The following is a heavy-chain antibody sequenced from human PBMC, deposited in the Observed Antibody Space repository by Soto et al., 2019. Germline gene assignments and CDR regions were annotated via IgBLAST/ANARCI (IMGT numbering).Heavy chain of an antibody. CDR1: GFTFSSYA. D-gene: IGHD2-2*01. J-gene: IGHJ4*02. Sequence: GGSLRLSCAASGFTFSSYAMHWVRQAPGKGLEWVAVISYDGSNKYYGDSVKGRFTISRDNSKNTLYLQMNSLRAEDTAVYYCARGTSSPTRFDYWGQGTLVTFSS. CDR2: ISYDGSNK. CDR3: ARGTSSPTRFDY. V-gene: IGHV3-30-3*01.